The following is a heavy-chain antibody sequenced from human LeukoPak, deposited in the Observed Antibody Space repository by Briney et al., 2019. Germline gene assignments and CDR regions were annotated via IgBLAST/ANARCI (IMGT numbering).Heavy chain of an antibody. CDR2: IYYSGST. CDR1: GGSISSSSYC. CDR3: ARRVGVTATHNWFDP. Sequence: SGTLSLTCTVSGGSISSSSYCWGWIRQPPGKGLEWIGSIYYSGSTYYNPSLKSRVTISVDTSKNQFSLKLSSVTAADTAVYYCARRVGVTATHNWFDPWGQGTLVTVSS. V-gene: IGHV4-39*01. J-gene: IGHJ5*02. D-gene: IGHD2-21*02.